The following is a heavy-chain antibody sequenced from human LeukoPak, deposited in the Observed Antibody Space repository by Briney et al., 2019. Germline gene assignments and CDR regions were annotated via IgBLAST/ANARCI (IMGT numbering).Heavy chain of an antibody. CDR1: GFTFSTYW. D-gene: IGHD1/OR15-1a*01. Sequence: PGGSLRLSCAASGFTFSTYWMNWVRQAPGKGLEWVADIKPDGSHVSYVDSVKGRFSISRDNAQNSLYLQVSSLRAEDTAIYYCAREGTLLGAFDLWGQGTMVPVSS. CDR2: IKPDGSHV. J-gene: IGHJ3*01. V-gene: IGHV3-7*01. CDR3: AREGTLLGAFDL.